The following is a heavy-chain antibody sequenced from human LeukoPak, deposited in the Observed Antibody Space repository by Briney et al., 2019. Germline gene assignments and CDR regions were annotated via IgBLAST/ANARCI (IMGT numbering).Heavy chain of an antibody. Sequence: PGGSLRLSCAASGFTFSTDGMHWVRQAPGKGLEWVAFIDYGGSYKYYADSAKGRYTISRANSRNTLYLQMNSLRVEDTAVYYCARTILPALDYWGQGTLVTVSS. CDR1: GFTFSTDG. J-gene: IGHJ4*02. CDR2: IDYGGSYK. CDR3: ARTILPALDY. D-gene: IGHD2-2*01. V-gene: IGHV3-30*19.